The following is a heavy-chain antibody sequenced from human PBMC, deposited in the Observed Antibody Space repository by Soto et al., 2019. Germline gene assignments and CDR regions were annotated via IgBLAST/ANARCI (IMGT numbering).Heavy chain of an antibody. CDR2: ISSDGSNT. J-gene: IGHJ5*02. CDR1: VLIVSMWS. V-gene: IGHV3-30*18. Sequence: SLILACPSSVLIVSMWSTHGVQRHAGSARYLVAVISSDGSNTFYADSVKGRFTTSRDNAKNTVFLQMNTLRPEDTGVYFCAKAKGPHASGSYPINWLDRWGQGTPVTVSS. D-gene: IGHD3-10*01. CDR3: AKAKGPHASGSYPINWLDR.